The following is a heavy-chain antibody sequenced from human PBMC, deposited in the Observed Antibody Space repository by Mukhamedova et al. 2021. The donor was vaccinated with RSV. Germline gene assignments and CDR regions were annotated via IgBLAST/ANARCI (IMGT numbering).Heavy chain of an antibody. V-gene: IGHV4-34*01. CDR3: ARGWITIFGGVIILRANWFDP. Sequence: IRQPPGKGLEWIGEINHSGSTNYNPSLKSRVTISVDTSKYQFSLKLSSVTAADTAVYYCARGWITIFGGVIILRANWFDPWCQG. J-gene: IGHJ5*02. D-gene: IGHD3-3*01. CDR2: INHSGST.